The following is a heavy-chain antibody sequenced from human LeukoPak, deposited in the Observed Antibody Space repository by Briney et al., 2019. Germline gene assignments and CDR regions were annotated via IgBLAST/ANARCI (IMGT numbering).Heavy chain of an antibody. CDR3: ARSPHILTGENFDY. CDR2: INPNSGGT. J-gene: IGHJ4*02. Sequence: ASVKVSCKASGYTFTGYYMHWVRQAPGQGLEGMGWINPNSGGTNYAQKFQDRVTMTRDTSISTAYMELSRLRFDDTAVYHCARSPHILTGENFDYWGQGTLVTVSS. V-gene: IGHV1-2*02. D-gene: IGHD3-9*01. CDR1: GYTFTGYY.